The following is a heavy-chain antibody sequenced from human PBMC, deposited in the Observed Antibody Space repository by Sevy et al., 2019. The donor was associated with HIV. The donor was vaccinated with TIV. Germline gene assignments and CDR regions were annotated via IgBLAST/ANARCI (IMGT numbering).Heavy chain of an antibody. Sequence: ASVKVSCKASGYTFTGYYMHWVRQAPGQGLEGMGWINPNSGGTNYAQKFQGRVTMTRDTSISTADMELSRLRSDDTAVYYCARNGVRAAAGRVGWFDPWGQGTLVTVSS. V-gene: IGHV1-2*02. CDR2: INPNSGGT. J-gene: IGHJ5*02. CDR1: GYTFTGYY. D-gene: IGHD6-13*01. CDR3: ARNGVRAAAGRVGWFDP.